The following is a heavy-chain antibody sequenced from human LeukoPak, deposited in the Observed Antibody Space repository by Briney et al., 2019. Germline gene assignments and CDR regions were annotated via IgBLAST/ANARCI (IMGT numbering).Heavy chain of an antibody. J-gene: IGHJ4*02. Sequence: GGPLRLSCAASGFTFSSYEMNWVRQAPGKGLEWVSYISSSGSTIYYADSVKGRFTISRDNAKNSLYLQMNSLRAEDTAVYYCARLGQQLIGHWGQGTLVTVSS. CDR2: ISSSGSTI. CDR3: ARLGQQLIGH. CDR1: GFTFSSYE. D-gene: IGHD6-13*01. V-gene: IGHV3-48*03.